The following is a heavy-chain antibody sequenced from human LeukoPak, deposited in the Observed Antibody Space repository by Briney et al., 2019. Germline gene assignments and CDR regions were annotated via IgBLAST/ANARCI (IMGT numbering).Heavy chain of an antibody. CDR3: ARDRHWTNDWVFDY. D-gene: IGHD1/OR15-1a*01. CDR2: IYYNGYT. V-gene: IGHV4-59*01. CDR1: GGSIGTYY. J-gene: IGHJ4*02. Sequence: PSKTLSLTCTVSGGSIGTYYWSWIRQPPGKGLEWIGYIYYNGYTDYNPSLKSRVTISVHTSKNQFSLKLSSVTAADTAVYYCARDRHWTNDWVFDYWGQGTLVTVSS.